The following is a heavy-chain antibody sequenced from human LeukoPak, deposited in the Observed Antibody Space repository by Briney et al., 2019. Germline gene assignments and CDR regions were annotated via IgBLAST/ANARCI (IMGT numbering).Heavy chain of an antibody. Sequence: GGSLRLSCAASRFTFSSYSMNWVRQAPGKGLEWVSSISSSGSYIYYADSVKGRFTISRDNAKNSLYLQMNSLRAEDTAVYYCARADYDYVWGSYRYRYFDYWGQGTLVTVSS. CDR1: RFTFSSYS. CDR3: ARADYDYVWGSYRYRYFDY. D-gene: IGHD3-16*02. CDR2: ISSSGSYI. J-gene: IGHJ4*02. V-gene: IGHV3-21*01.